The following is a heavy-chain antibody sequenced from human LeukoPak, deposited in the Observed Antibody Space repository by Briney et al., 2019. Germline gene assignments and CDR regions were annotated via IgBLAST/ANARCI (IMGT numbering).Heavy chain of an antibody. J-gene: IGHJ4*02. CDR1: GFTFDDFA. CDR2: ISWNGDNI. Sequence: GGSLRLSCVASGFTFDDFAMHWVRQAPGKGLEWVSGISWNGDNIDYADSVKGRFTLSRDKAKNALYLQMKSLTAEDTGFYYLSKDKGPRNEWLRVVRDYWGQVTLVSV. D-gene: IGHD5-12*01. V-gene: IGHV3-9*01. CDR3: SKDKGPRNEWLRVVRDY.